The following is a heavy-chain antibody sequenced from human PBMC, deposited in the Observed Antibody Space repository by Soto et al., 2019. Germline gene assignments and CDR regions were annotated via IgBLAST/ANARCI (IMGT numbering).Heavy chain of an antibody. Sequence: QVQLVESGGGVVQPGRSLRLSCAASGFTFSSYGMHWVRQAPGKGLEWVAVISYDGSNKYYADSVKGRFTISRDNSKNTLYRGLNLLRSEDTAVYYCAKVGYCSGGSCYSGDDFDYWGQGTLVTVSS. CDR1: GFTFSSYG. CDR2: ISYDGSNK. CDR3: AKVGYCSGGSCYSGDDFDY. D-gene: IGHD2-15*01. V-gene: IGHV3-30*18. J-gene: IGHJ4*02.